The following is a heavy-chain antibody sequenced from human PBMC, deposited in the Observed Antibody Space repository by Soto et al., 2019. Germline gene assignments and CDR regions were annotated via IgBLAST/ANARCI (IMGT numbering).Heavy chain of an antibody. CDR3: ARDHVDHWFDP. V-gene: IGHV1-69*08. Sequence: QVQLVQSGAEVKKPGSSVKVSCKASGGTFSSYTISWVRQAPGQGLEWMGRIIPILGIANYAQKFQGRVKINAVKSTSTAYMELSSLRSEDTDVYYCARDHVDHWFDPWGQGTLVTVSS. CDR2: IIPILGIA. CDR1: GGTFSSYT. J-gene: IGHJ5*02.